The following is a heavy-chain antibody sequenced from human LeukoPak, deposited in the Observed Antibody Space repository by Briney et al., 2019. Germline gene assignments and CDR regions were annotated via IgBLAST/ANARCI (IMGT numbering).Heavy chain of an antibody. J-gene: IGHJ6*02. CDR2: IYYSGST. D-gene: IGHD4-17*01. V-gene: IGHV4-30-4*01. Sequence: SQTLSLTCTVSGGSISSGDYYWSWIRQPPGKGLEWIGCIYYSGSTYYNPSLKSRVTISVDTSKNQFSLKLSSVTAADTAVYYCARDRPATVTTTYYYYYGMDVWGQGTTVTVSS. CDR1: GGSISSGDYY. CDR3: ARDRPATVTTTYYYYYGMDV.